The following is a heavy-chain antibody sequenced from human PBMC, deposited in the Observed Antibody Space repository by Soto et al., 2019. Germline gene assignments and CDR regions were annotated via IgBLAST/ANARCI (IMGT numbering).Heavy chain of an antibody. Sequence: SVKVSCKGSGNTFTYVYLHWVRQAPGQAVEWMGWITPFNGNTKYAQKFQDRVTFTGDTSLNNAYMELSSLRSDDTAMFYCASGRYDASGYFDYWGQGTLVTVSS. CDR2: ITPFNGNT. CDR3: ASGRYDASGYFDY. V-gene: IGHV1-45*02. D-gene: IGHD3-22*01. CDR1: GNTFTYVY. J-gene: IGHJ4*02.